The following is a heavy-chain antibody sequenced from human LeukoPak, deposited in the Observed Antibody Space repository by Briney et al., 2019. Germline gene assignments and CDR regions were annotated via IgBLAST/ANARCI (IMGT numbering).Heavy chain of an antibody. CDR1: GFTFSTYW. CDR2: IKQDGGEK. CDR3: ARDRRDGYNVLDY. J-gene: IGHJ4*02. D-gene: IGHD5-24*01. Sequence: WGSLSLSCAASGFTFSTYWMSWVRQAPGKGLEWVANIKQDGGEKYYVGPVKGRFTISRDNAKNSLYLQMNSLRAEDTAMDYCARDRRDGYNVLDYWGQGTLVTVSS. V-gene: IGHV3-7*01.